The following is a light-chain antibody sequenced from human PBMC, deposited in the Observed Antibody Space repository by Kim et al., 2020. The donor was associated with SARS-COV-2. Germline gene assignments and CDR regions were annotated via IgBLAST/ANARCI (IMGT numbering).Light chain of an antibody. CDR3: QQYGSSSMYT. CDR2: GAS. Sequence: EIVLTRSPGTLSLSPGERATLPCRASQSVSSSYLAWYQQKPGQAPRLLIYGASSRATGIPDRFSGSGSGTDFTLTSSRLEPEDFAVYYCQQYGSSSMYTFGQGTKLEI. CDR1: QSVSSSY. J-gene: IGKJ2*01. V-gene: IGKV3-20*01.